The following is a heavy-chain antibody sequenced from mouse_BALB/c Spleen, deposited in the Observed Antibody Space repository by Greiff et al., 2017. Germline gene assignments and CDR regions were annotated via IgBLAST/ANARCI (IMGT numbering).Heavy chain of an antibody. CDR2: ISSGGST. Sequence: EVKLVESGGGLVKPGGSLKLSCAASGFTFSSYAMSWVRQTPEKRLEWVASISSGGSTYYPDSVKGRFTISRDNARNILYLQMSSLRSEDTAMYYCASGRTRSSSSFDYWGQGTTLTVSS. D-gene: IGHD1-1*01. J-gene: IGHJ2*01. CDR1: GFTFSSYA. CDR3: ASGRTRSSSSFDY. V-gene: IGHV5-6-5*01.